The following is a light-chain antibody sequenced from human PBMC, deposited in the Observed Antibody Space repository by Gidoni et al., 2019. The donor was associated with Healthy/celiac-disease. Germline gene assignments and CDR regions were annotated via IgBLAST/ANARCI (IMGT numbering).Light chain of an antibody. V-gene: IGKV3-15*01. Sequence: EIVMTQSPATLSVSPGERATLSCRASQSVSSNLAWYQQKPGQAPRLLIYGASTRATGMPARFSGRGCATEFTLTISSLQSEDFAVYYCQQYNNWTPATFGQGTRVEIK. CDR1: QSVSSN. J-gene: IGKJ1*01. CDR2: GAS. CDR3: QQYNNWTPAT.